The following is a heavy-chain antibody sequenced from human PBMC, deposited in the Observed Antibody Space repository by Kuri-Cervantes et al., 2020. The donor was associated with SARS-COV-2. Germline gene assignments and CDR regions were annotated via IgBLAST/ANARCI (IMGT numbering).Heavy chain of an antibody. V-gene: IGHV3-73*01. Sequence: GESLKISCAASGFTFSGSAMHWVRQASGKGLEWVGRIRSKANSYATAYAASVKGRFTISRDDSKNTAYLQMNSLKTEDTAVYYCTRQGVDYWGQGTLVTVYS. J-gene: IGHJ4*02. CDR2: IRSKANSYAT. CDR1: GFTFSGSA. CDR3: TRQGVDY. D-gene: IGHD2-8*01.